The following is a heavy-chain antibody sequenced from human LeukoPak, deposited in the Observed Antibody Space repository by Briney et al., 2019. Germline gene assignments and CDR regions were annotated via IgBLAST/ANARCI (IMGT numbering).Heavy chain of an antibody. CDR3: ARDLYHYDFWSGPLDY. CDR2: IIPIFGTA. Sequence: ASVKVSCKASGGTFSSYAISWVRQAPGQGLEWMGRIIPIFGTANYAQKFQGRVTITTDESTSTAYMELSSLRSEDTAVYYCARDLYHYDFWSGPLDYWGQGTLVTVSS. J-gene: IGHJ4*02. V-gene: IGHV1-69*05. D-gene: IGHD3-3*01. CDR1: GGTFSSYA.